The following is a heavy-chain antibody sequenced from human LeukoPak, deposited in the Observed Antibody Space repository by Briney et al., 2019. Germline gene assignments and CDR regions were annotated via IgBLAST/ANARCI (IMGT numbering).Heavy chain of an antibody. CDR3: ARFSSTWYFGN. J-gene: IGHJ4*02. Sequence: GGSLRLSCAASGFTFSSNAMSWVRQAPGKGLEWVSGISGSGGATYYADSVKGRFTTSRDISKNTLYLQMNSLRAEDTAVYYCARFSSTWYFGNWGQGTLVTVSS. CDR2: ISGSGGAT. CDR1: GFTFSSNA. V-gene: IGHV3-23*01. D-gene: IGHD2-2*01.